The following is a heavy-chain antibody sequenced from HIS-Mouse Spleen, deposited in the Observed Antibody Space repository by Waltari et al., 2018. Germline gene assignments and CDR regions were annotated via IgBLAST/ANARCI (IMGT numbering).Heavy chain of an antibody. CDR1: GYTFTRYG. V-gene: IGHV1-18*01. J-gene: IGHJ5*02. D-gene: IGHD3-3*01. Sequence: QVQLVQSGTEVKKPGASVKVSCQASGYTFTRYGISWVRQAPGQGLEWMGWISAYNGNTNYAQKLQGRVTMTTDTSTSTAYMELRSLRSDDTAVYYCARSESRFLEWLDWFDPWGQGTLVTVSS. CDR3: ARSESRFLEWLDWFDP. CDR2: ISAYNGNT.